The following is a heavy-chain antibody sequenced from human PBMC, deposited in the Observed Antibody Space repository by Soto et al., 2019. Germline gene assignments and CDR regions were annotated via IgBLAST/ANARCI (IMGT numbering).Heavy chain of an antibody. J-gene: IGHJ6*02. CDR3: ANERYSSSWYRMDV. Sequence: PGGSLRLSCAASGFTFSSYSMNWVRQAPGKGLEWVSYISSSSSTIYYADSVKGRFTISRDNAKNSLYLQMNSLRAEDTAVYYCANERYSSSWYRMDVWGQGTTVTSP. CDR2: ISSSSSTI. V-gene: IGHV3-48*01. CDR1: GFTFSSYS. D-gene: IGHD6-13*01.